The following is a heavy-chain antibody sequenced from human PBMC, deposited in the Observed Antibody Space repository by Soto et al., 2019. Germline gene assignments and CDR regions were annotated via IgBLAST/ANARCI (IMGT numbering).Heavy chain of an antibody. V-gene: IGHV3-30*18. CDR3: AKLYDYGDYSDY. CDR2: ISYDGSNK. D-gene: IGHD4-17*01. Sequence: VRQAPGKGLEWVAVISYDGSNKYYAGSVKGRFTISRDNSKNTLYLQMNSLRAEDTAVYYCAKLYDYGDYSDYWGQGTLVTVSS. J-gene: IGHJ4*02.